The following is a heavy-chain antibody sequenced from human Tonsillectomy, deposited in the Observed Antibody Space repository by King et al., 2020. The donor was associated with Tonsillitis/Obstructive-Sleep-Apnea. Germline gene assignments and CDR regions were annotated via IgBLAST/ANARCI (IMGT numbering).Heavy chain of an antibody. V-gene: IGHV3-30*10. CDR3: ARDPALAGTGTFDV. CDR1: RFTFSSFI. J-gene: IGHJ3*01. CDR2: ISYVGTNK. Sequence: QLVQSGGGVVQPGRSLRLSCAASRFTFSSFIMHWVRQAPGKGLEWLAIISYVGTNKYYTDSVKGGFTISRDTSKNTLYLPMNSRRAEDTAVYYCARDPALAGTGTFDVWGQGTMVTVSS. D-gene: IGHD6-19*01.